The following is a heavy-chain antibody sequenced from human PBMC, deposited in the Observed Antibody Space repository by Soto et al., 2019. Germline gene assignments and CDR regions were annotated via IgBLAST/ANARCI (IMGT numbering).Heavy chain of an antibody. Sequence: ASVKVSRKASGYTFTSYAMHWVRQAPGQRLEWVGWINAGNGNTKYSQKFQGRVTITRDTSASTAYMELSSLRSEDTAVYYCARDLAQLSKVVDAFDIWGQGTMVTVSS. D-gene: IGHD6-13*01. CDR1: GYTFTSYA. CDR2: INAGNGNT. CDR3: ARDLAQLSKVVDAFDI. J-gene: IGHJ3*02. V-gene: IGHV1-3*01.